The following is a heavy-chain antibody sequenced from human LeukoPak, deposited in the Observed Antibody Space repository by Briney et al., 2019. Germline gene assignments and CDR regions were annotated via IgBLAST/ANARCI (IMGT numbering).Heavy chain of an antibody. J-gene: IGHJ4*02. V-gene: IGHV4-61*01. CDR2: INHSGST. D-gene: IGHD3-3*01. Sequence: SETLSLTCTVSGGSVSSGSYYWSWIRQPPGKGLEWIGEINHSGSTNYNPSLKSRVTISVDTSKNQFSLKLSSVTAADTAVYYCARRGYYTPAGVYWGQGTLVTVSS. CDR3: ARRGYYTPAGVY. CDR1: GGSVSSGSYY.